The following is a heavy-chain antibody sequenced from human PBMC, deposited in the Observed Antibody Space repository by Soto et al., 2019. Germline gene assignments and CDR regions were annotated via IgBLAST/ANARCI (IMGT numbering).Heavy chain of an antibody. CDR1: VFTFSSYW. J-gene: IGHJ5*02. V-gene: IGHV3-7*01. CDR3: ARVPLIPPSIAADGLFWFDP. CDR2: IKQDGSEK. Sequence: GGSLPLSCAASVFTFSSYWMSWVRQAPGKGLDLVANIKQDGSEKYYVDSVKGRFTISRDNAKNSLYLQMNSLRAEDTAVYYCARVPLIPPSIAADGLFWFDPWGQGTLVTVSS. D-gene: IGHD6-13*01.